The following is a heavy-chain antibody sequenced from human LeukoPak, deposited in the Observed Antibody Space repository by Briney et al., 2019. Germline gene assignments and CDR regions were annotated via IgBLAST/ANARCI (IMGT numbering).Heavy chain of an antibody. CDR2: TYYRSKWYN. V-gene: IGHV6-1*01. CDR1: GDSVSSNSAA. CDR3: ARDIVVVPAAPTGNYYYYYGMDV. J-gene: IGHJ6*02. D-gene: IGHD2-2*01. Sequence: SQTLSLTCAISGDSVSSNSAAWNWIRQSPSRGLEWLGRTYYRSKWYNDYAVSVKSRITINPDTSKNQFSLQLNSVTPEDTAVYYCARDIVVVPAAPTGNYYYYYGMDVWGQGTLVTVSS.